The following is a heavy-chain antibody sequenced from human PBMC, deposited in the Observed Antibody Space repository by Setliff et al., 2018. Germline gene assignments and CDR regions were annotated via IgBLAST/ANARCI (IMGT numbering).Heavy chain of an antibody. D-gene: IGHD4-17*01. V-gene: IGHV4-38-2*02. CDR2: FRPSGKT. J-gene: IGHJ3*01. Sequence: SQTLSLTCAVSGSAISSGHYWGWIRQPPGKGLERIGSFRPSGKTYYNPSLNSRVTISVDTSKKQFSLKVTSVTAADTAVYYCVRDAGDGYGVDAYAGGGFDFWGQGTMVTVSS. CDR1: GSAISSGHY. CDR3: VRDAGDGYGVDAYAGGGFDF.